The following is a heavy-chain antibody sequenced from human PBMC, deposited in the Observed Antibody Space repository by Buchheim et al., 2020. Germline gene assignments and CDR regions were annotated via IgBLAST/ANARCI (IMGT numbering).Heavy chain of an antibody. Sequence: EVQLLESGGGLVQPGGSLRLSCAASGFTFSTYAMAWVRQAPGKGLEWVSGISNSGGRPYDADSVKGRFTISRDNSKNTLSLQMNSLRAEDTAVYYCAKTFHYYYYYGMDVWGQGTT. V-gene: IGHV3-23*01. CDR1: GFTFSTYA. J-gene: IGHJ6*02. CDR2: ISNSGGRP. CDR3: AKTFHYYYYYGMDV.